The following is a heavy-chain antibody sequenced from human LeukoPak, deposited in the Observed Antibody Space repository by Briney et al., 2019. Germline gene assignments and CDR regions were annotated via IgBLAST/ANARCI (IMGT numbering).Heavy chain of an antibody. V-gene: IGHV4-34*01. D-gene: IGHD3-3*01. J-gene: IGHJ4*02. CDR1: GGSFSGYY. CDR3: ARGGVNFWSGYYIFDY. CDR2: INHSGST. Sequence: PSETLSLTCAVYGGSFSGYYWSWIRQPPGKGLEWIGEINHSGSTNYNPSLKSRVTISVDTSKNQFSLKLSSVTAADTAVYYCARGGVNFWSGYYIFDYWGQGTLVTVSS.